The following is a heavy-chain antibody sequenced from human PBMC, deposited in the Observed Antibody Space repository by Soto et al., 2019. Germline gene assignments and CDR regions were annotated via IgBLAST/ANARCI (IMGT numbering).Heavy chain of an antibody. CDR2: INPRSGTT. CDR3: AKIAGPALTYFDY. D-gene: IGHD6-13*01. V-gene: IGHV1-46*01. CDR1: RYSFTDFN. Sequence: SSVKVSCKAFRYSFTDFNLHWVRQAPGQGLERLGVINPRSGTTTYQQKFQGRVTMTSDTTTSTVYMVLTDLRFEDTAIYYCAKIAGPALTYFDYWGQGTPVTVSS. J-gene: IGHJ4*02.